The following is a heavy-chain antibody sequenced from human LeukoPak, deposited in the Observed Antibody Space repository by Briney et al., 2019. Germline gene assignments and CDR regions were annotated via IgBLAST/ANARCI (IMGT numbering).Heavy chain of an antibody. V-gene: IGHV1-18*01. CDR1: GYTFTSYG. Sequence: GASVKVSCKASGYTFTSYGISWVRQAPGQGLEWMGWISAYNGNTNYAQKLQGRVTMTTDTSTSTAYMELRSLRSDDTAVYYCARDSGLYYYYGMDVWGQGTTVTVSS. J-gene: IGHJ6*02. CDR3: ARDSGLYYYYGMDV. D-gene: IGHD3-10*01. CDR2: ISAYNGNT.